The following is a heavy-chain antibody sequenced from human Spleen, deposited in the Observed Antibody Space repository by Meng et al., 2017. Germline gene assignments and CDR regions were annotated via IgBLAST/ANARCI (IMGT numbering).Heavy chain of an antibody. CDR3: ARGPIAAAGRAYYWFDP. D-gene: IGHD6-13*01. Sequence: VLLSRGAPVLFKPSEHRSLTCVVFGGSLIDYYWSWIRQPPGKGLEWIGEINHSGSTNYNPSLKSRVTISVDTSKNQFSLKLSSVTAADTAVYYCARGPIAAAGRAYYWFDPWGQGTLVTVSS. CDR1: GGSLIDYY. CDR2: INHSGST. J-gene: IGHJ5*02. V-gene: IGHV4-34*01.